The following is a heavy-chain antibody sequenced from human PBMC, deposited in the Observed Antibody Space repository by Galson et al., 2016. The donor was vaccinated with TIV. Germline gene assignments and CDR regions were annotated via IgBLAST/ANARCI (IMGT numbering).Heavy chain of an antibody. D-gene: IGHD3-16*01. CDR2: IDYSGGT. CDR1: GGSVSSGSYH. Sequence: LSLTCTVSGGSVSSGSYHWSWLRQPPGKGLEWIAYIDYSGGTEYDPSLKSRVTISADTSKSQFSLEVRSVTAADTAVYFCARDWDYYYGMDVWGQGTTGTVSS. J-gene: IGHJ6*02. CDR3: ARDWDYYYGMDV. V-gene: IGHV4-61*01.